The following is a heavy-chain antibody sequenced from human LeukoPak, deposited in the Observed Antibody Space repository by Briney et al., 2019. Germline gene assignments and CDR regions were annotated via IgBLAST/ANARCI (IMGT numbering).Heavy chain of an antibody. CDR2: IGISSGNT. Sequence: PGGSLRLSCAASGFTFSSYSMNWVRQAPGKGLEWISYIGISSGNTKYADSVKGRFTISRDNAKNSLYLQMNSLRAEDTAVYYCAREISSIAAAGTLGWFDPWGQGTLVTVSS. D-gene: IGHD6-13*01. CDR3: AREISSIAAAGTLGWFDP. V-gene: IGHV3-48*04. CDR1: GFTFSSYS. J-gene: IGHJ5*02.